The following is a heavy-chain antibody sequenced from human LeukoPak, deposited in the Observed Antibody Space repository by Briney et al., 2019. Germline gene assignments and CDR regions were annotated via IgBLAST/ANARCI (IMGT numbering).Heavy chain of an antibody. D-gene: IGHD6-13*01. CDR2: ITGSGGNT. Sequence: GGSLRLSCAASGFIFSSYSMSWVRQAPGKGLEWVSVITGSGGNTYYADSVKGRFTISKDSSKNTVYLQMSSLRVDDTAVYYCAKAASSSWPSYYYGMDVWGQGTTVTVPS. CDR3: AKAASSSWPSYYYGMDV. CDR1: GFIFSSYS. V-gene: IGHV3-23*01. J-gene: IGHJ6*02.